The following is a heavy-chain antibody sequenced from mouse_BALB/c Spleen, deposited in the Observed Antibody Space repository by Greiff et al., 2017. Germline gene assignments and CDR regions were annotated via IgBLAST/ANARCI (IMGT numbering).Heavy chain of an antibody. J-gene: IGHJ4*01. CDR3: ASGGGAMDY. V-gene: IGHV3-6*02. CDR1: GYSITSGYY. CDR2: ISYDGSN. Sequence: DVQLQESGPGLVKPSQSLSLTCSVTGYSITSGYYWNWIRQFPGNKLEWMGYISYDGSNNYNPSLKNRISITRDTSKNQFFLKLNSVTTEDTATYYCASGGGAMDYWGQGTSVTVSS.